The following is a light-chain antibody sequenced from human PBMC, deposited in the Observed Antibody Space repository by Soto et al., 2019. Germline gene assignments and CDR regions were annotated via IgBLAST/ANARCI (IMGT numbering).Light chain of an antibody. J-gene: IGKJ2*01. CDR2: GAS. Sequence: ETAMLQSPATFYMVPGERVNLSCRASASVSTNLAWYQQKPGQAPRLLIYGASTRATGIPARFSGSGSGTEFTVTISSLQSEDFAIYYCQQYDIWPPYTFGQGTKVDTK. V-gene: IGKV3-15*01. CDR1: ASVSTN. CDR3: QQYDIWPPYT.